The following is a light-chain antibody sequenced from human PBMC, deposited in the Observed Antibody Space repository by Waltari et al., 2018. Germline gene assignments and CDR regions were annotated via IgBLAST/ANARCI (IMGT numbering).Light chain of an antibody. CDR1: QSLLHSNGNTY. CDR3: MQALETPWT. J-gene: IGKJ1*01. CDR2: RVS. V-gene: IGKV2-29*02. Sequence: DIVMTQTPLSLPVTPGEPASISCRSSQSLLHSNGNTYFYWYLQKPGQPPRLLISRVSNRFSGVPDRFSGSGSGTDFTLKISRVEAEDVGVYYCMQALETPWTFGQGTKVEIK.